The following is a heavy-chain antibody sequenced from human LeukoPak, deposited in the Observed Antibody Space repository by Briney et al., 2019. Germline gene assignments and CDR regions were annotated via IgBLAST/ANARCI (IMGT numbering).Heavy chain of an antibody. V-gene: IGHV3-23*01. Sequence: PGGSLRLSCAASGFTFSTFAMSWVRQAPGKGLEWVSSISVSGSSTYYADSVKGRFTISRDNSKNTLYLQMNTLRAEDTAVYYCAREGDGYNSFDYWGQGTLVTVSS. CDR3: AREGDGYNSFDY. CDR1: GFTFSTFA. CDR2: ISVSGSST. J-gene: IGHJ4*02. D-gene: IGHD5-24*01.